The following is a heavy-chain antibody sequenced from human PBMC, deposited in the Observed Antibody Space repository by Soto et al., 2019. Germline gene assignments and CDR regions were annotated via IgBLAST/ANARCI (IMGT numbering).Heavy chain of an antibody. CDR3: TRDSGDPSASGTWGDV. V-gene: IGHV3-53*01. J-gene: IGHJ6*02. CDR2: IYYGGTI. CDR1: GFTVRSNF. Sequence: EVQLVESGGTFIQPGGSLRLSCAASGFTVRSNFFTWVRQAPGKGLEWVSTIYYGGTISYADSVKGRFTISRDDSKNTLFLQMNSLRAEDTAVYYCTRDSGDPSASGTWGDVWGQGTTVTVSS. D-gene: IGHD3-10*01.